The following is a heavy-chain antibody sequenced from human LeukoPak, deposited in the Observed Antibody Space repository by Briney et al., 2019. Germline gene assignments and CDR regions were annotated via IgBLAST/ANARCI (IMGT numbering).Heavy chain of an antibody. J-gene: IGHJ4*02. CDR3: ARDGSGSGDY. V-gene: IGHV3-21*01. CDR1: GFTFSIYG. Sequence: SGGSLRLSCAASGFTFSIYGMNWVRQAPGKGLEWVASISSDATNIYYTDSVKGGFTISRDNAKNSLYLQMNSLRVEDTAVYYCARDGSGSGDYWGQGTLVTVSS. D-gene: IGHD2-15*01. CDR2: ISSDATNI.